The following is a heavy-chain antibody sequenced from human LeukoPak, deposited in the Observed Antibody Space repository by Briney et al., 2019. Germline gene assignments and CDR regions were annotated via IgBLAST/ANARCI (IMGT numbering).Heavy chain of an antibody. CDR2: IYSSGTT. V-gene: IGHV4-61*02. D-gene: IGHD2-15*01. J-gene: IGHJ3*02. CDR3: ARDVYSQGYAFDI. CDR1: GGPINSGNYY. Sequence: SETLSLTCTVSGGPINSGNYYWSWIRQPAGKGLEWIGRIYSSGTTNYNPSLKSRVTISVDTSKNHFSLELSSVTAAGTAVYYCARDVYSQGYAFDIWGQGTMVTVSS.